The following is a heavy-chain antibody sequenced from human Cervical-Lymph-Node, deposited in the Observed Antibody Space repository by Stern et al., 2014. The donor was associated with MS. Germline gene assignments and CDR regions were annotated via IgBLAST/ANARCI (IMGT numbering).Heavy chain of an antibody. V-gene: IGHV1-3*01. D-gene: IGHD2-2*01. CDR2: INAGNGNT. J-gene: IGHJ6*02. Sequence: VQLEESGAEVKKPGASVKVSCKASGYTFTSYAMHWVRQAPGQRLEWMGWINAGNGNTKYSQKFQGRVTITRDTSASTAYMELSSLRSEDTAVYYCAVAVVPAAIPPYYYGMDVWGQGTTVTVSS. CDR1: GYTFTSYA. CDR3: AVAVVPAAIPPYYYGMDV.